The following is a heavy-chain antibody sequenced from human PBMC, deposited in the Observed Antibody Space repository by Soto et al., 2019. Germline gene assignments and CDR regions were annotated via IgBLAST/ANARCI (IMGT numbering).Heavy chain of an antibody. CDR3: AVLTTVNQDVDY. CDR1: GCTFSSYT. J-gene: IGHJ4*02. D-gene: IGHD4-17*01. Sequence: QVQLVQSGAEVKKPGSSVKVSCKASGCTFSSYTISWVRQAPGQGLEWMGRIIPILGIANYAQKFQGRVTITADKSTSTAYMELSSLRSEDTAVYYCAVLTTVNQDVDYWGQGTLVTVSS. CDR2: IIPILGIA. V-gene: IGHV1-69*02.